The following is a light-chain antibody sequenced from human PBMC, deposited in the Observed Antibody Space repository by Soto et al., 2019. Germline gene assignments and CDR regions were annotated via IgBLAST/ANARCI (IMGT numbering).Light chain of an antibody. V-gene: IGKV1-5*01. CDR1: QSISVW. Sequence: DIQMTQSPSTLSASVGDRVTITCRASQSISVWLAWYQHKPGKAPKLLIYDASSLQSGVPSRFSGSGSGTEFTLTISSLEPDDCEVYCCQRHDGCFGGGTKVEIK. CDR2: DAS. CDR3: QRHDGC. J-gene: IGKJ4*01.